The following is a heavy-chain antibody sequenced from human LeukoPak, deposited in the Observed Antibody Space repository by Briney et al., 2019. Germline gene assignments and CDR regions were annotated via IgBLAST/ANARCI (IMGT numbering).Heavy chain of an antibody. CDR2: ISYDGSDK. Sequence: GGSLRLSCAASGFTLSNYWVHWVRQAPGKGLEWVAVISYDGSDKYYADSVKGRFTISRDNSKNTLYLQMNSLRAEDTSVYYCARERYAGYYFDYWGQGTLVTVSS. CDR3: ARERYAGYYFDY. CDR1: GFTLSNYW. D-gene: IGHD3-16*01. V-gene: IGHV3-30-3*01. J-gene: IGHJ4*02.